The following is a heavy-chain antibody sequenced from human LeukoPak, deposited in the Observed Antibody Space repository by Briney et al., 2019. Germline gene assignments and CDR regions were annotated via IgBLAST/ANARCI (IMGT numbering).Heavy chain of an antibody. V-gene: IGHV1-8*02. CDR3: ARGRGSYPKGNFDY. D-gene: IGHD1-26*01. J-gene: IGHJ4*02. Sequence: EASVKVSCKASGYTFTSYDINWVRQATGQGLEWMGWMNPNSGNTGYAQKFQGRVTMTRNTSISTAYMELSSLRSEDTAVYYCARGRGSYPKGNFDYWSQGTLVTVSS. CDR1: GYTFTSYD. CDR2: MNPNSGNT.